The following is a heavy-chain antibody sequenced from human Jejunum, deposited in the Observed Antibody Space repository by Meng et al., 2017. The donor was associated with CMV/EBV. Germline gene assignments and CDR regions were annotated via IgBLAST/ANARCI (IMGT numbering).Heavy chain of an antibody. Sequence: TFSTYAMSRVRQAPGKGLVWVSRINHDGSYIIYADSVKGRFTISRDNAKNTLYLQMDTLRAEDTAVYYCVRENGPDASRGNRFDPWGQGTLVTVSS. V-gene: IGHV3-74*01. J-gene: IGHJ5*02. CDR3: VRENGPDASRGNRFDP. CDR1: TFSTYA. CDR2: INHDGSYI. D-gene: IGHD1-14*01.